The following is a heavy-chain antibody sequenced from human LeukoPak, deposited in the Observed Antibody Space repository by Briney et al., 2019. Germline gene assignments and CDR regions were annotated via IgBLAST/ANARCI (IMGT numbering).Heavy chain of an antibody. J-gene: IGHJ4*02. CDR3: AKDTGYARGEGEFDY. V-gene: IGHV3-23*01. D-gene: IGHD3-16*01. Sequence: AGGSLRLSCAASGFASSNYAMSWVRQAPGKGLEWVSEINGSGDSTYYADSVKGRFTISRDNSKDTLYLRMNSLRAEDTAVYFCAKDTGYARGEGEFDYWGQGTLVIVSS. CDR2: INGSGDST. CDR1: GFASSNYA.